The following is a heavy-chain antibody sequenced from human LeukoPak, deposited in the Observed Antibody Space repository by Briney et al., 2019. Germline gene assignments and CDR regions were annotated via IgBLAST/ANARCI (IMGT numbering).Heavy chain of an antibody. Sequence: SETLSLTCTVSGGSISSGSYYWSWIRQPAGKGLEWIGRIYTSGSTNYNPSLKGRVTISVDTSKNQFSLKLSSVTAADTAVYYCARQDYDIITGANDAFDIWGQGTMVTVSS. V-gene: IGHV4-61*02. D-gene: IGHD3-9*01. CDR3: ARQDYDIITGANDAFDI. J-gene: IGHJ3*02. CDR2: IYTSGST. CDR1: GGSISSGSYY.